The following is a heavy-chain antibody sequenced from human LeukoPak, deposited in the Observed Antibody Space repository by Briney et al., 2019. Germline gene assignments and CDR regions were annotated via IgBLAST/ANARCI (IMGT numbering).Heavy chain of an antibody. Sequence: GGSLRLSCAASGFTFSSYAMSWVRQAPGKGLEWVARMNLDGSEKYYVDSVKGRFTISRDNAKTSLYLEMNSLRAEDTAVYYCARDATYCTNGVCYTRFDYWGQGTLVTVSS. CDR1: GFTFSSYA. J-gene: IGHJ4*02. D-gene: IGHD2-8*01. CDR2: MNLDGSEK. V-gene: IGHV3-7*01. CDR3: ARDATYCTNGVCYTRFDY.